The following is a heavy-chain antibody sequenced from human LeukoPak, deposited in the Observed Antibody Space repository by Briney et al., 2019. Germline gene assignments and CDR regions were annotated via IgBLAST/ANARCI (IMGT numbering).Heavy chain of an antibody. D-gene: IGHD1-26*01. J-gene: IGHJ5*02. Sequence: PSETLSLTCAVYIDSFSNYHWNWIRQTPAKGMEWIGEVNESGGTNISPSLRSRVILSVDTSKNQFSLKLISVTVADTAIYYCARGQGATVPQVGKKWFDPWGQGTRVTVSS. CDR1: IDSFSNYH. V-gene: IGHV4-34*01. CDR3: ARGQGATVPQVGKKWFDP. CDR2: VNESGGT.